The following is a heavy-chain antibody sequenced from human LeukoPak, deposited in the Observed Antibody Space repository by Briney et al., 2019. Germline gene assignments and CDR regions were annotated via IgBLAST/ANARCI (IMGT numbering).Heavy chain of an antibody. CDR3: ARVRAVVAAIPTPYFDY. D-gene: IGHD2-15*01. Sequence: GGSLRLSCAPSGFTFSSYSMNWVRQAPGKGLEWVSYISSSSSTIYYADSVKGRFTISRDNAKNSLYLQMNSLRAEDTAVYYCARVRAVVAAIPTPYFDYWGQGTLVTVSS. J-gene: IGHJ4*02. CDR1: GFTFSSYS. V-gene: IGHV3-48*01. CDR2: ISSSSSTI.